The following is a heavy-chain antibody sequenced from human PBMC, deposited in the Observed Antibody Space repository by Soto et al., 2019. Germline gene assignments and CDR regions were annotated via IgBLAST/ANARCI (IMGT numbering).Heavy chain of an antibody. D-gene: IGHD2-21*02. V-gene: IGHV1-3*01. Sequence: GASVKVSCKASGYTFTNYAIHWVRQAPGQGLEWMGWINAGNGYTKYSQKFQDRVTITRDTSASTAYMELSSLISEDTAVYYCARIETGRVVTRPNWFDPWGQGTLVTVSS. CDR3: ARIETGRVVTRPNWFDP. CDR1: GYTFTNYA. J-gene: IGHJ5*02. CDR2: INAGNGYT.